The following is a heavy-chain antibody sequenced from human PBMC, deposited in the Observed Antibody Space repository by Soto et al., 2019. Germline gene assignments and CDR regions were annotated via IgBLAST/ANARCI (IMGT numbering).Heavy chain of an antibody. V-gene: IGHV3-48*03. J-gene: IGHJ6*02. CDR2: ISESGGTT. Sequence: LRLACVGSGFTFSDHEMNWVRQAPGRGPEWVSRISESGGTTSYADSVKGRFTISRDNARDSLYLHMNSLRADDTAIYYCARDRSLIFAVPPYGMDVWGQGTTVTVSS. CDR1: GFTFSDHE. CDR3: ARDRSLIFAVPPYGMDV. D-gene: IGHD3-3*01.